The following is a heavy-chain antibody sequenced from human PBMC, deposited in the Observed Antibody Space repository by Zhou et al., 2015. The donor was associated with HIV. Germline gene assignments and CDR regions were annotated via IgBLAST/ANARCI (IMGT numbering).Heavy chain of an antibody. CDR1: GYSFNNYG. D-gene: IGHD2-2*01. V-gene: IGHV1-18*01. CDR2: ISGYSGNT. J-gene: IGHJ6*02. Sequence: QVQLVQSGGEVKKPGASVKVSCKASGYSFNNYGVGWVRQAPGQGLEWMGWISGYSGNTNYAQKFQGRVTLTTDTSTSTAYMELRRLRSDDTAVYFCASLGYCSSSTCSRRDYYFGMDVWAKGPWSPSP. CDR3: ASLGYCSSSTCSRRDYYFGMDV.